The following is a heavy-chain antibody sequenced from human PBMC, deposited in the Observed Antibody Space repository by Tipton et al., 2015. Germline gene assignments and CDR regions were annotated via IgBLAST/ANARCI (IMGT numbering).Heavy chain of an antibody. CDR2: IYYTGNT. D-gene: IGHD3-10*01. CDR3: ARHRGVGGLADY. CDR1: GGSISNYY. V-gene: IGHV4-59*01. J-gene: IGHJ4*02. Sequence: TLSLTCTVSGGSISNYYWGWIRQPPGKGLEWIGYIYYTGNTNYHASLRSRVTISLDTSKKQFSLMLTSVTAADTAAYYCARHRGVGGLADYWGRGTLVTVSS.